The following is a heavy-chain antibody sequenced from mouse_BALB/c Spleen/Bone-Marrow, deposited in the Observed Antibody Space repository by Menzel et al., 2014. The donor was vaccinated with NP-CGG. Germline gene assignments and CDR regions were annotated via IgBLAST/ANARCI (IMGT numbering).Heavy chain of an antibody. CDR3: SRERLELPSMDF. D-gene: IGHD3-1*01. CDR1: GYTFTSYR. V-gene: IGHV1S22*01. CDR2: IYPGSGST. J-gene: IGHJ4*01. Sequence: LQQSGPELVRPGASVKLSCKASGYTFTSYRMHWVKQRPGQGPEWTGNIYPGSGSTNNDEKSKSKATLTVDTSFSTDCMQLSSLTSEDSAFYFCSRERLELPSMDFWVQRTSVTVSS.